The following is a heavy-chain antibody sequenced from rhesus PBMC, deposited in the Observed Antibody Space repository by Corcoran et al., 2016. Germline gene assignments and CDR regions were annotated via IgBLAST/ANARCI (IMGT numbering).Heavy chain of an antibody. Sequence: QVTLKESGPALVTPTQTLTLTCTFSGFSLTTSGMGVGWIRQPPGKTLDWLAHIYWDDDKRYNTSLKTRLTISKDTSKNQVVLTMTNMDPVDTATYYCARHTTVYNRFDVWGPGVLVTVSS. CDR2: IYWDDDK. D-gene: IGHD4-29*01. V-gene: IGHV2-1*01. J-gene: IGHJ5-1*01. CDR1: GFSLTTSGMG. CDR3: ARHTTVYNRFDV.